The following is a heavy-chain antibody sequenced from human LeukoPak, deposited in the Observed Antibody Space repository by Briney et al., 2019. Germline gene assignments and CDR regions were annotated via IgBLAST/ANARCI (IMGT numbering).Heavy chain of an antibody. V-gene: IGHV4-31*03. CDR1: GGSISSGGYY. CDR3: ARAPGGNSRLDY. CDR2: ISYSGST. J-gene: IGHJ4*02. Sequence: SETLSLTCTVSGGSISSGGYYWSWVRQHPGKGLEWIGHISYSGSTYYNPSLESRVVMSIDVSQNQFSLMVSSLTAADMAVYYCARAPGGNSRLDYWGQGTLVTVSS. D-gene: IGHD4-23*01.